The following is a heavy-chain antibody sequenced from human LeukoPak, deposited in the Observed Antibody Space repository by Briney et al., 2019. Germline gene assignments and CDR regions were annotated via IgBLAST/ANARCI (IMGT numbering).Heavy chain of an antibody. Sequence: PSETLSLTCTVSGGSISSNAYYWAWIRQPPGKGLEWIGSIYSSVSTYYNPSLKSRVTISVDTSKDQFSLRLSSVTAADTALYYCAYSGSYGHLGYWGQGIPVTVAS. CDR2: IYSSVST. CDR1: GGSISSNAYY. V-gene: IGHV4-39*01. CDR3: AYSGSYGHLGY. J-gene: IGHJ4*02. D-gene: IGHD1-26*01.